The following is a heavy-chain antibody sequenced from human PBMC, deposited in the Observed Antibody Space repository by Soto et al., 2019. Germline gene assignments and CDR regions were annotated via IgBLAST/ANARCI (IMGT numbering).Heavy chain of an antibody. V-gene: IGHV3-74*01. Sequence: EVQLVESGGGLVQPGGSLRLSCAASGFTFSGSWMHWVRQAPGKGLVCVSRINGDGSGTSYADFVNGRFTISRDNAKNTLFLQMNGLRAEDTAVYYCARGIFGSGTANDYWGQGTLVTVSS. CDR2: INGDGSGT. CDR3: ARGIFGSGTANDY. CDR1: GFTFSGSW. D-gene: IGHD3-10*01. J-gene: IGHJ4*02.